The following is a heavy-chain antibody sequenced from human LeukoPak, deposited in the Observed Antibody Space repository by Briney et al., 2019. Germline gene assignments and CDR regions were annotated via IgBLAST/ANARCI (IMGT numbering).Heavy chain of an antibody. J-gene: IGHJ4*02. CDR3: AKEQILAAGIQLWSAPSYYFDY. Sequence: PGGSLRLSCAASGFTFSSYGMHWVRQAPGKGLEWVAFIRYDGSNKYYADSVKGRFTISRDNSKNTLYLQMNSLRAEDTAVYYCAKEQILAAGIQLWSAPSYYFDYWGQGTLVTVSS. V-gene: IGHV3-30*02. D-gene: IGHD5-18*01. CDR2: IRYDGSNK. CDR1: GFTFSSYG.